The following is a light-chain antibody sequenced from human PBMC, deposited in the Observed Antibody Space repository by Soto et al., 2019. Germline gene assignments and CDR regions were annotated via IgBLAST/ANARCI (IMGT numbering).Light chain of an antibody. V-gene: IGKV3-15*01. Sequence: EIVLTQSPGTLSLSPGERATLSCRASQSVSSSHLAWYQQKPGQAPRLLISGASTRATGIPARFSGSGSGTEFTLTISSLQSEDFAVYYCQQYNNWPRTFGQGTKVDVK. CDR3: QQYNNWPRT. CDR2: GAS. CDR1: QSVSSSH. J-gene: IGKJ1*01.